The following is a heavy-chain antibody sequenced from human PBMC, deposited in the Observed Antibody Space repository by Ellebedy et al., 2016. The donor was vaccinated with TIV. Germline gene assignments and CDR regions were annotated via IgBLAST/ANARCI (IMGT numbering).Heavy chain of an antibody. D-gene: IGHD1-1*01. CDR3: ARTKYLDN. Sequence: GESLKISCVASGFTFSSYAMSWLRQDPGKALEWVPSLSGSGGSTYYADSVKVRFTISRDNSKNTLYLQMNSLRAEDTAIYYCARTKYLDNWGQGTLVTVSS. CDR2: LSGSGGST. CDR1: GFTFSSYA. J-gene: IGHJ4*02. V-gene: IGHV3-23*01.